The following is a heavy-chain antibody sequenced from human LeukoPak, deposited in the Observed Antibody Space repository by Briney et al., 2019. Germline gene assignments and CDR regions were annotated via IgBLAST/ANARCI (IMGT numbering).Heavy chain of an antibody. CDR2: VTWNSGTI. CDR3: VKGRSPSDSRGGYFDY. D-gene: IGHD6-13*01. Sequence: GGSLRLSCAASGFTFNDYAMHWVRQAPGKGLEWVSGVTWNSGTIGYADSVKGRFTISRDNAKNSLYLQMNSLGSEDTALYHCVKGRSPSDSRGGYFDYWGQGTLVTVSS. J-gene: IGHJ4*02. V-gene: IGHV3-9*01. CDR1: GFTFNDYA.